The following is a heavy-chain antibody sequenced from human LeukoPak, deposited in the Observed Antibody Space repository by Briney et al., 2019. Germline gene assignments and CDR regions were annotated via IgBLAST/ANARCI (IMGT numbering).Heavy chain of an antibody. CDR3: ARGREPYSSGYYYYYYYMDV. D-gene: IGHD3-22*01. CDR1: GFTFSTYG. J-gene: IGHJ6*03. CDR2: IRYDGSNK. Sequence: GGSLRLSCGASGFTFSTYGMHWVRQAPGKGLEWVAFIRYDGSNKYYADSVKGRFTISRDNSKNTLYLQMNSLRAEDTAVYYCARGREPYSSGYYYYYYYMDVWGKGTTVTISS. V-gene: IGHV3-30*02.